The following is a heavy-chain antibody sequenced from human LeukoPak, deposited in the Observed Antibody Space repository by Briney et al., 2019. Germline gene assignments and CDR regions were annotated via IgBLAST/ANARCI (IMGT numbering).Heavy chain of an antibody. CDR2: ISGSGGST. Sequence: PGGTLRLSCAASGFTFSCYAMSWLRPAPGKGLEWVLAISGSGGSTYYADSVKGRFTISRDNSKNTLYLHMNRLRAEDTAVYYCEKEREMATRYYFDYWGQGTLVTVSS. D-gene: IGHD5-24*01. CDR3: EKEREMATRYYFDY. V-gene: IGHV3-23*01. CDR1: GFTFSCYA. J-gene: IGHJ4*02.